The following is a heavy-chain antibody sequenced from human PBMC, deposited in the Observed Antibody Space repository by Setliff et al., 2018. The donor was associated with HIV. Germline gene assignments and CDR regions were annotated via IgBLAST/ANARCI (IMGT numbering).Heavy chain of an antibody. CDR2: ISSTGPT. CDR1: DDSFTNYD. D-gene: IGHD2-15*01. Sequence: SETLSLTCVVSDDSFTNYDWTWIRQSPGKALQWIGSISSTGPTNYSPSLRSRVTISIETSNTRFSLWLRSVTASDTATYYCARLGRAIDDGGSSVRLDFWGQGVLVTVS. CDR3: ARLGRAIDDGGSSVRLDF. J-gene: IGHJ4*02. V-gene: IGHV4-4*08.